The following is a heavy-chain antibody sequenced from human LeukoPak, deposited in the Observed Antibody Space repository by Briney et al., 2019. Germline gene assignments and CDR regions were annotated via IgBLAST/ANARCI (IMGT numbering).Heavy chain of an antibody. Sequence: SETLSLTCAVYGGSFSGYYWSWIRQPPGKGLEWIGEINHSGSTNYNPSLKSRVTISVDTSKNQFSLKLSSVTTADTVVYYCARKRITMVRGVMVFDYWGQGTLVTVSS. CDR3: ARKRITMVRGVMVFDY. D-gene: IGHD3-10*01. J-gene: IGHJ4*02. V-gene: IGHV4-34*01. CDR1: GGSFSGYY. CDR2: INHSGST.